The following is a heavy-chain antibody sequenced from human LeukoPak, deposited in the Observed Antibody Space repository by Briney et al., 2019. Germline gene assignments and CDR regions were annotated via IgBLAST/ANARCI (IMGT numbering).Heavy chain of an antibody. J-gene: IGHJ4*02. V-gene: IGHV3-23*01. Sequence: GGPLRLSCAASGFTFSSYAMSWVRQAPGKGLEWVSAISGSGGSTYYADSVKGRFTISRDNSKNTLYLQMNSLRAEDTAVYYCAKAAILYYYDSSGYDVYYFDYWGQGTLVTVSS. D-gene: IGHD3-22*01. CDR2: ISGSGGST. CDR1: GFTFSSYA. CDR3: AKAAILYYYDSSGYDVYYFDY.